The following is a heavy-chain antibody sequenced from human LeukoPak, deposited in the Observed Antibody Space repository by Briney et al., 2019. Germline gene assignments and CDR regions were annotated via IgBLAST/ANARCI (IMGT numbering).Heavy chain of an antibody. Sequence: KPGGSLRLSCAASGFTFSNAWMSWVRQAPGKGLEWVGRIKSKTDGGTTDYAAPVKGRFTISRDDSKNTLYLQMNSLKTEDTAVYYCTTAIVVVPAAMTAEYFQHWGQGTLVTVSS. CDR2: IKSKTDGGTT. J-gene: IGHJ1*01. D-gene: IGHD2-2*01. CDR1: GFTFSNAW. CDR3: TTAIVVVPAAMTAEYFQH. V-gene: IGHV3-15*01.